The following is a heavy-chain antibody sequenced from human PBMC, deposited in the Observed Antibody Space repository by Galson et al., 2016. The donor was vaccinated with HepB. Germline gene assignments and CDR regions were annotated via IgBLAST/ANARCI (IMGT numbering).Heavy chain of an antibody. CDR3: VEQRKGAPYGMDV. Sequence: CAISGDSVSRNSAAWNWIRQSPSRGLEWLGRTYYRSKWYNDYAVSVKSRIIVNPDTSKNQFSLQLNSVTPEDTAVYYCVEQRKGAPYGMDVWGQGTTVTVSS. J-gene: IGHJ6*02. CDR2: TYYRSKWYN. CDR1: GDSVSRNSAA. V-gene: IGHV6-1*01. D-gene: IGHD1/OR15-1a*01.